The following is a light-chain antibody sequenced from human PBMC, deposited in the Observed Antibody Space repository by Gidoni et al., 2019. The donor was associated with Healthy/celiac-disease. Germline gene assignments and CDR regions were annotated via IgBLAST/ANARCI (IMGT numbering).Light chain of an antibody. J-gene: IGLJ1*01. Sequence: QSVLTQPPSASGPPGQGVTTPCSGSSSHIGSNTVNWYQQLPGTAPKLLIYSNNQRPSGVPDRFSGSKSGTSASLAISGLQSEDEADYYCAAWDDSLNGYVFGTGTKVTVL. CDR1: SSHIGSNT. V-gene: IGLV1-44*01. CDR2: SNN. CDR3: AAWDDSLNGYV.